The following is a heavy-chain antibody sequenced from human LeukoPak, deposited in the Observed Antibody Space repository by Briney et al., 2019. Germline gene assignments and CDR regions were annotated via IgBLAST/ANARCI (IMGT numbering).Heavy chain of an antibody. Sequence: GGSLRVSSAASGFTFNNYVMHWVREAPGKGLERVALISYDGSNKYYADSVRGRFTISRDNSKNTLYLQMNSLRPEDTAVYYCAKDFEGFCGGDCYSMDFWGQGTLATVSS. CDR3: AKDFEGFCGGDCYSMDF. V-gene: IGHV3-30*18. D-gene: IGHD2-21*02. CDR1: GFTFNNYV. J-gene: IGHJ4*02. CDR2: ISYDGSNK.